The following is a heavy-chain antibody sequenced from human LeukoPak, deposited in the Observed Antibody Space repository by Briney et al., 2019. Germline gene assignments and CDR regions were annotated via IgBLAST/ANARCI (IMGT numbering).Heavy chain of an antibody. CDR1: GFTFSSYN. V-gene: IGHV3-21*01. J-gene: IGHJ6*03. CDR3: ARDVAARPFYYYYYMDV. Sequence: GGSLRLSCATSGFTFSSYNTNWVRQAPGKGLEWVSSISSSSSYIYYADSVKGRFTISRDNAKNSLYLQMNSLRAEDTAVYYCARDVAARPFYYYYYMDVWGKGTTVTVSS. CDR2: ISSSSSYI. D-gene: IGHD6-6*01.